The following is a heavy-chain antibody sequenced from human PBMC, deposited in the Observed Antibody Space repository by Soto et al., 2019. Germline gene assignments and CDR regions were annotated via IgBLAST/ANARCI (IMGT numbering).Heavy chain of an antibody. D-gene: IGHD3-9*01. J-gene: IGHJ3*02. CDR2: IYHSGST. Sequence: QVQLQESGPGLVKPSGTLSLTCAVSGGSISSSNWWSWVRQPPGKGLEWIGEIYHSGSTNCNPSLKRRVIISVDKSMNPFSLKLSAVPASERGVYYCAHISTGYSAFDIWGQGTMVTVSS. CDR1: GGSISSSNW. CDR3: AHISTGYSAFDI. V-gene: IGHV4-4*02.